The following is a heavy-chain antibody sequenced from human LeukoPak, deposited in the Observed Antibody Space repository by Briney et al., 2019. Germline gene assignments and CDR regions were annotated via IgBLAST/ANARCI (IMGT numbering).Heavy chain of an antibody. CDR1: GYTFTSYG. V-gene: IGHV1-18*01. Sequence: ASVKVSCKASGYTFTSYGISWVRQAPGQGLEWMGWISAYNGNTNYAQKLQGRVTMTTDTSTSTAYMELRSLRSDDTAVYYCARDQFGIAVAGTLPDYWGQGTLVTVSS. CDR3: ARDQFGIAVAGTLPDY. J-gene: IGHJ4*02. D-gene: IGHD6-19*01. CDR2: ISAYNGNT.